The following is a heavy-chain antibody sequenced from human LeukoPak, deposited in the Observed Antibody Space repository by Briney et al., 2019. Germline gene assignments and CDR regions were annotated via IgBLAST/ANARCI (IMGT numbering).Heavy chain of an antibody. D-gene: IGHD6-19*01. Sequence: PGGSLRLSCAASGFSFSTYEMHWVRQAPRKRLEWVSDISSGGTITYYADSVRGRFTTSRDNAKNLLYLQMHSLRAEDTAIYYCSLLAVASPQDYWGQGTLVTVSS. CDR1: GFSFSTYE. CDR2: ISSGGTIT. CDR3: SLLAVASPQDY. J-gene: IGHJ4*02. V-gene: IGHV3-48*03.